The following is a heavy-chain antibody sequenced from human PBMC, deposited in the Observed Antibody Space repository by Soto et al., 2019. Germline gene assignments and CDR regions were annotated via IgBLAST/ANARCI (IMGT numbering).Heavy chain of an antibody. V-gene: IGHV3-53*01. CDR1: GFNVNSDY. CDR2: IYSGETT. Sequence: GGSLRLSCAASGFNVNSDYMNWVRQTPGKGLEWVASIYSGETTYYADSVRGRFTISSDKSKNTLYFQLSSLRIEDTAVYYCTRDGRGLGILSLFEYWGQGVLVTVSS. D-gene: IGHD2-21*01. J-gene: IGHJ4*02. CDR3: TRDGRGLGILSLFEY.